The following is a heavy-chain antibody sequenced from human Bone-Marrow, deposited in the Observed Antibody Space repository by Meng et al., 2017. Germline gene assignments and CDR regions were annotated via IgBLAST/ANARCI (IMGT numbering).Heavy chain of an antibody. CDR3: ARDGGSGYSSSWYTRTTYYYYGMDV. Sequence: GGSLRLSCAASGFTFSSYSMNWVRQAPGKGLEWVSSISSSSSYIYYADSVKGRFTISRDNAKNSLYLQMNSLRAEDTAVYYCARDGGSGYSSSWYTRTTYYYYGMDVWGQGTTITVSS. D-gene: IGHD6-13*01. CDR1: GFTFSSYS. J-gene: IGHJ6*02. CDR2: ISSSSSYI. V-gene: IGHV3-21*01.